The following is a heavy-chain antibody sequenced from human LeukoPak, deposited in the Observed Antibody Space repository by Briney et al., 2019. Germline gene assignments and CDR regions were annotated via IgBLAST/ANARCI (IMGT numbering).Heavy chain of an antibody. V-gene: IGHV3-30*18. CDR1: GFTFSSSG. CDR2: ISYDGSNK. Sequence: GGSLRLSCAASGFTFSSSGMHWVRQAPGKGLEWVAIISYDGSNKYYADSVKGRFTISRDSSKNTLYLQMNSLRAEDTAVYYCSKTTVTVYYYYGMDVWGQGTTVTVSS. D-gene: IGHD4-17*01. J-gene: IGHJ6*02. CDR3: SKTTVTVYYYYGMDV.